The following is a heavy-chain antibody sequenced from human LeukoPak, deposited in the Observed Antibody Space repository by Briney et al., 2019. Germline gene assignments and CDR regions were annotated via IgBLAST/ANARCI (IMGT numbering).Heavy chain of an antibody. V-gene: IGHV4-4*07. CDR3: ARVDIFGDMYV. J-gene: IGHJ6*03. D-gene: IGHD3-3*02. CDR2: IYTSGST. Sequence: SETLSLTCTVSGGSISSNYWSWIRQPAGTGLEWIGRIYTSGSTNYNPSLKSRVTMSVDTSKNQFSLKLSSVTAADTAVYYCARVDIFGDMYVWGKGTTVTVSS. CDR1: GGSISSNY.